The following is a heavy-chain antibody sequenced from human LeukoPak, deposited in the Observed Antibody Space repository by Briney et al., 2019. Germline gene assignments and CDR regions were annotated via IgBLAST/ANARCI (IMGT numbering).Heavy chain of an antibody. CDR3: ARDRAVAAYYYYGMDV. J-gene: IGHJ6*02. Sequence: GGSLRLSCAASGFTFSSYGMHWARQAPGKGLEWVAVIWYDGSNKYYADSVKGRFTISRDNSKNTLYLQMNSLRAEDTAVYYCARDRAVAAYYYYGMDVWGQGTTVTVSS. CDR1: GFTFSSYG. CDR2: IWYDGSNK. V-gene: IGHV3-33*01. D-gene: IGHD6-19*01.